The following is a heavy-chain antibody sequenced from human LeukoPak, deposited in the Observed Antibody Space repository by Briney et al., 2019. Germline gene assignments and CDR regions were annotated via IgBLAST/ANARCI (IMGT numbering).Heavy chain of an antibody. Sequence: SETLSLTCTVSGGSISAYYWNWIRHPPGKGLEWIGYIYYSGSTNYNPSLRSRVTMSVDTSKNQFSLNLSSVTAADTAVYYCARVASWPTGTDYWGQGTLVTVSS. D-gene: IGHD1-1*01. CDR1: GGSISAYY. J-gene: IGHJ4*02. CDR2: IYYSGST. CDR3: ARVASWPTGTDY. V-gene: IGHV4-59*01.